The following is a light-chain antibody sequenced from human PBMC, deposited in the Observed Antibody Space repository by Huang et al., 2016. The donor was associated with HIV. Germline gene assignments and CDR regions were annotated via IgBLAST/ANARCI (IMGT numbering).Light chain of an antibody. CDR1: QGISSA. CDR2: DAS. Sequence: AIQLTQSPSSLSASVGDRVNITCRASQGISSALAWYQQKPGKDPKLLIYDASSLESGVPSRFSGSGSVTDFTLTISSLQPEDFATYYCQQFNNYLTFGQGTRLEIK. V-gene: IGKV1D-13*01. CDR3: QQFNNYLT. J-gene: IGKJ5*01.